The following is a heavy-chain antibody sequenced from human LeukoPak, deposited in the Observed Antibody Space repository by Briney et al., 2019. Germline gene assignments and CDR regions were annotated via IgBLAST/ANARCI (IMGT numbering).Heavy chain of an antibody. Sequence: ASVKVSCKASGYTFTGYYMHWVRQAPGQGLEWMGWINPNSGGTNYAQKFQGWVTMTRDTSISTAYMELSRLRSDDTAVYYCARDPGNEGFDYWGQRTLVTVSS. CDR2: INPNSGGT. D-gene: IGHD4-23*01. CDR1: GYTFTGYY. V-gene: IGHV1-2*04. CDR3: ARDPGNEGFDY. J-gene: IGHJ4*02.